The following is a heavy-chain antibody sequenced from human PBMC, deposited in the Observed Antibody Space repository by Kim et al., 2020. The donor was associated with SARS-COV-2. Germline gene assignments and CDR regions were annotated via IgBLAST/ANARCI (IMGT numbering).Heavy chain of an antibody. J-gene: IGHJ6*02. V-gene: IGHV3-23*01. CDR2: ISGSGGST. D-gene: IGHD3-3*01. Sequence: GGSLRLSCAASGFTFSSYAMSWVRQAPGKGLEWVSAISGSGGSTYYADSVKGRFTISRDNSKNTLYLQMNSLRAEDTAVYYCAGDLRRGYGMDVWGQGTTVTVSS. CDR3: AGDLRRGYGMDV. CDR1: GFTFSSYA.